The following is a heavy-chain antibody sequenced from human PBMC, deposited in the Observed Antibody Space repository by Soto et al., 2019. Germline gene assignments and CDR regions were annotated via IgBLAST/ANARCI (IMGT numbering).Heavy chain of an antibody. CDR1: GFIFENFG. J-gene: IGHJ5*02. D-gene: IGHD1-26*01. Sequence: GGSLRLSCAASGFIFENFGMSWVRQAPGKGLEWISSISGSGFKKYYADSVKGRFTISRDNSKSMVYLELNNLSAEDTAVYHCAKNQGVELVPLATVDWFDPWGQGSVVTVSS. CDR3: AKNQGVELVPLATVDWFDP. V-gene: IGHV3-23*01. CDR2: ISGSGFKK.